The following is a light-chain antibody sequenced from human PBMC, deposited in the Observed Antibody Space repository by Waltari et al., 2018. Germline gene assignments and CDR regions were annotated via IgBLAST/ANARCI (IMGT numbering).Light chain of an antibody. V-gene: IGLV1-47*01. CDR2: TNK. CDR3: ASWDDKLNAWV. Sequence: QSVVTQPPSASGTPGQRVTISCSGSSSNIGDNHVYWYQQVPGTAPKLLVHTNKARPSGVPARFTGSKSGTSASLAIYGLRSEDEADYYCASWDDKLNAWVIGGGTRLTVL. CDR1: SSNIGDNH. J-gene: IGLJ3*02.